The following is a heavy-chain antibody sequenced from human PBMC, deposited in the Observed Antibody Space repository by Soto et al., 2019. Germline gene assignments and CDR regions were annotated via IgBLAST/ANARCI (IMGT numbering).Heavy chain of an antibody. J-gene: IGHJ4*02. CDR2: FYYSGGT. CDR3: ARGKTVAAAGPFDY. D-gene: IGHD6-13*01. CDR1: GGSISMGVYY. Sequence: QVQLQESGPGLWKPSKTLSLTCTVSGGSISMGVYYWSWIRHHPGKGPEWIGYFYYSGGTYYNPSLKSRVTISGDTSKNQFSLKLRSVTAADTAVYYCARGKTVAAAGPFDYWGQGTLVTVSS. V-gene: IGHV4-31*03.